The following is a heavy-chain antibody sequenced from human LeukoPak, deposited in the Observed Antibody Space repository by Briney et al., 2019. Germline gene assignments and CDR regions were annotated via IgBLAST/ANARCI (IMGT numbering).Heavy chain of an antibody. CDR1: GFTFSTYD. J-gene: IGHJ2*01. V-gene: IGHV3-21*01. CDR2: ISSRSSYI. CDR3: ARVKPTWYFDL. Sequence: PGGSLRLSCAASGFTFSTYDMNWVRQAPGKGLEWVSSISSRSSYIYYADSVKGRFTISRDNAKNSLSLQMNSLRAEDTAVYYCARVKPTWYFDLWGRGTLVTVSS.